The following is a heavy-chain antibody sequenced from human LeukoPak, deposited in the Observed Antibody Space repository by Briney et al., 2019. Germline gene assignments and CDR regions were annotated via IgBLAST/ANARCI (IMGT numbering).Heavy chain of an antibody. CDR2: ISSSSSYI. D-gene: IGHD6-13*01. V-gene: IGHV3-21*01. CDR3: ARAGPYSSSWTSYFDY. J-gene: IGHJ4*02. CDR1: GFTFSSYT. Sequence: GWSLRLSCAACGFTFSSYTMNWVRQAPGKGLEWVSSISSSSSYIYYADSVKGRFTISRDNTKTSLYLQMNSLRAEDTAMYYCARAGPYSSSWTSYFDYWGQGTLVTVSS.